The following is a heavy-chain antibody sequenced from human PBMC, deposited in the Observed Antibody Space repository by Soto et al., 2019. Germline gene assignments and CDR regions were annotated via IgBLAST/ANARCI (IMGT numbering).Heavy chain of an antibody. D-gene: IGHD3-3*01. CDR1: GGSISGSSFY. CDR3: ASMIRTGHVFWSGYSRPPFVFDI. J-gene: IGHJ3*02. Sequence: SETLSLTCAVSGGSISGSSFYWGWIRQPPEKGLEWVGEVYHSGSTNYNPSLKSRVTISVDKSKNQFSLNVNSVTAADTAVYYCASMIRTGHVFWSGYSRPPFVFDIWGQGTRVTVSS. CDR2: VYHSGST. V-gene: IGHV4-39*07.